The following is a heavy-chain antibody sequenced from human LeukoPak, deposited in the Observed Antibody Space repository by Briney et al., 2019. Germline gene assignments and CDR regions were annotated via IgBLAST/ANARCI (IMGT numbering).Heavy chain of an antibody. V-gene: IGHV1-18*01. CDR3: AYCSGGSCYDGFDY. CDR2: ISAYNGNT. D-gene: IGHD2-15*01. CDR1: LYTFTSYG. J-gene: IGHJ4*02. Sequence: AVNVSCKASLYTFTSYGISGVRQAPAQGREWMGGISAYNGNTNNAQKLQGRVTMTTDTSTSTAYMELRSLRSDDTAVYYCAYCSGGSCYDGFDYWGQGTLVTVSS.